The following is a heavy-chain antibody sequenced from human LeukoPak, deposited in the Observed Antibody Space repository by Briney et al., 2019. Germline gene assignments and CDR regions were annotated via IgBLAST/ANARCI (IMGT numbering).Heavy chain of an antibody. Sequence: GGSLRLSCAASGFTLSNYWMHWVRQAPGKGLVWVSRINGDGSAITYGDSVRGRFTISRDSARNKLYLQMNSLRAEDTAVYYCARVTVSSSEVIFDYWGQGSLVTVYS. V-gene: IGHV3-74*01. CDR2: INGDGSAI. CDR1: GFTLSNYW. J-gene: IGHJ4*02. D-gene: IGHD2-21*01. CDR3: ARVTVSSSEVIFDY.